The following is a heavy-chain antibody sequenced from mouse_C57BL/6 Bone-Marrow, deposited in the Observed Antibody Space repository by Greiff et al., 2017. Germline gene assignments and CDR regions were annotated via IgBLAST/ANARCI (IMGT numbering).Heavy chain of an antibody. CDR2: IHPSDSDT. J-gene: IGHJ3*01. CDR1: GYTFTSYW. Sequence: VQLQQPGAELVKPGASVKVSCKASGYTFTSYWMHWVKQRPGQGLEWIGRIHPSDSDTNYNQKFKGKATLTVDKSSSTAYMQLSSLTSGASAVYYCAIGVYYGNPWFAYWGQGTLVTVSA. CDR3: AIGVYYGNPWFAY. V-gene: IGHV1-74*01. D-gene: IGHD2-1*01.